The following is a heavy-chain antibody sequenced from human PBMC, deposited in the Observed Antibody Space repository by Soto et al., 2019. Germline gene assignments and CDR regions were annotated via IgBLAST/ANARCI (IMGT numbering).Heavy chain of an antibody. Sequence: GGSLRLSCAASGFTFSSYGMHWVRQAPGKGLEWVAVISYDGSNKYYADSVKGRFTISRDNSKNTLYLQMNSLRAEDTAVYYCAKDRNLRFLEWFFDYWGQGTLVTVSS. D-gene: IGHD3-3*01. J-gene: IGHJ4*02. CDR1: GFTFSSYG. V-gene: IGHV3-30*18. CDR2: ISYDGSNK. CDR3: AKDRNLRFLEWFFDY.